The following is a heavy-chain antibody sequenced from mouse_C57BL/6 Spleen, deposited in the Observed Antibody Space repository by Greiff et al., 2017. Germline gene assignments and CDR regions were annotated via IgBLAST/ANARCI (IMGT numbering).Heavy chain of an antibody. J-gene: IGHJ2*01. V-gene: IGHV1-82*01. CDR3: ARATTVVAKDYFDY. CDR1: GYAFSSSW. D-gene: IGHD1-1*01. Sequence: QVQLQQSGPELVKPGASVKISCKASGYAFSSSWMNWVTQRPGKGLEWIGRFYPGDGVTNYNGKFKGQATLTADKTSSTAYMQLSSLTSDYSSVYFWARATTVVAKDYFDYWGQGTTLTVSS. CDR2: FYPGDGVT.